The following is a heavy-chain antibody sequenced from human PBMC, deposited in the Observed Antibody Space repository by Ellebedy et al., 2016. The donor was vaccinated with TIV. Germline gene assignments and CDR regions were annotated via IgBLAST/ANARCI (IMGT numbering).Heavy chain of an antibody. J-gene: IGHJ6*03. Sequence: GESQKISCAASGFTFSSYAMSWVRQAPGKGLEWVSVISGNGGNTYYEDSVKGRFTISRDNTKNTLNLQMNSLRAEDTAVYYCAKGAGSYYYYYMDVWGKGTTVTVSS. V-gene: IGHV3-23*01. CDR3: AKGAGSYYYYYMDV. CDR2: ISGNGGNT. CDR1: GFTFSSYA.